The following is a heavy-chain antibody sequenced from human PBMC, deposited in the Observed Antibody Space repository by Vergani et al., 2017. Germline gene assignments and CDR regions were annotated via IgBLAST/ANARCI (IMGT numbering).Heavy chain of an antibody. Sequence: QVQLQQWGAGLLKPSETLSLTCAVYGGSFSGYYWSWSRQHPGKGLEWIGEINHSGSTNYNPSLKSRVTISVDTSKNQFSLKLSSVTAADTAVYYCARGKWDLIGYWGQGTLVTVSS. CDR3: ARGKWDLIGY. D-gene: IGHD1-26*01. CDR1: GGSFSGYY. CDR2: INHSGST. V-gene: IGHV4-34*01. J-gene: IGHJ4*02.